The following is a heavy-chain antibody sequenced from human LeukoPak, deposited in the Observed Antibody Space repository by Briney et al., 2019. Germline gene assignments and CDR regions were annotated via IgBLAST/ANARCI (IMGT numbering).Heavy chain of an antibody. J-gene: IGHJ3*02. CDR3: AKDRGHCSSTCCPLSAFDI. D-gene: IGHD2-2*01. CDR1: GFTFSSYA. V-gene: IGHV3-23*01. CDR2: ISGSGGST. Sequence: GGSLRLSCAASGFTFSSYAMSWVRQAPGKGLEWVSAISGSGGSTYYADSVKGRFTISRDNSKNTPYLQMNSLRAEDTAVYYCAKDRGHCSSTCCPLSAFDIWRQGTMVTVST.